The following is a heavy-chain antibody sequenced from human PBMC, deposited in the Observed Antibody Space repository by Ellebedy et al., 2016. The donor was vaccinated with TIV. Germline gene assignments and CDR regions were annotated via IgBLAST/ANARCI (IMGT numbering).Heavy chain of an antibody. CDR2: LNPNSGGT. CDR3: ARVKQILAQGQTYGLDV. D-gene: IGHD3-3*02. V-gene: IGHV1-2*02. CDR1: GYTFIAYY. Sequence: AASVKVSCKASGYTFIAYYLHWVLQAPAQGLEWMGWLNPNSGGTNYAQKFQGRVSVARDTSITTAYMELSSLTSDDTAMYYCARVKQILAQGQTYGLDVWGRGTTVTVSS. J-gene: IGHJ6*02.